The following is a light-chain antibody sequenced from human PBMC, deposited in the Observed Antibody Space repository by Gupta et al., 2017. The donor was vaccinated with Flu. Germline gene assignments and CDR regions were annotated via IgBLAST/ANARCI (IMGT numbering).Light chain of an antibody. CDR3: YSDACSVTWV. V-gene: IGLV2-23*01. CDR1: RSDLGSHNL. J-gene: IGLJ3*02. Sequence: QSALTHTASVSGSPGHPITIPCTGTRSDLGSHNLVSSYQHHPGKAPKLIIYEDTRRPSGVSSRFSGSKSGNTASLTISGLQPEDEADYYCYSDACSVTWVFGGGTELTVL. CDR2: EDT.